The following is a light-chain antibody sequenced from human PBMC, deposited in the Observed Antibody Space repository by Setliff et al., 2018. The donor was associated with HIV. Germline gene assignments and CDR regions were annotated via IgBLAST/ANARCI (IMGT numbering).Light chain of an antibody. V-gene: IGLV2-8*01. CDR1: SSDVGGYNY. Sequence: SALTQPPSASGSPGQSVTISCTGTSSDVGGYNYVSWYQQHLGKAPKLMIFVVSKRPSGVPDRFSGSKSGNTASLTVSGLQAEDEADYYCTSYAGSNTYVFGTGTKGTVL. CDR3: TSYAGSNTYV. CDR2: VVS. J-gene: IGLJ1*01.